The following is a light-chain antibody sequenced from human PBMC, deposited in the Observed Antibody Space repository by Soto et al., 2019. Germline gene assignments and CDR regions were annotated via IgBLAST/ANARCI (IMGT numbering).Light chain of an antibody. V-gene: IGLV2-14*01. J-gene: IGLJ1*01. CDR3: SSYNSSISPGV. CDR2: DIS. Sequence: QSVLTQPASVSGSPGQSITISCTGTSSDVGGNNYFSWYQQHPGKAPQLIIYDISNRPSGVSNRFSGSKSGTSAALTISGLQAEDEADYYCSSYNSSISPGVFGTGTQLTVL. CDR1: SSDVGGNNY.